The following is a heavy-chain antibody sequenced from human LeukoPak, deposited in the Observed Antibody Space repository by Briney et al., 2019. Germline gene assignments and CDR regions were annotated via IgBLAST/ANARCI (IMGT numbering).Heavy chain of an antibody. CDR1: GGIFSTYA. J-gene: IGHJ4*02. CDR3: ARGVRFVADCPSSTCYTPDF. CDR2: IMPMFATT. D-gene: IGHD2-2*02. Sequence: ASVKVSCKASGGIFSTYAISWVRQAPGQGLEWMGGIMPMFATTNYAQRFQDRATITADKATTTAYMELSSLTPEDTAIYYCARGVRFVADCPSSTCYTPDFWGQGTLVTVSS. V-gene: IGHV1-69*06.